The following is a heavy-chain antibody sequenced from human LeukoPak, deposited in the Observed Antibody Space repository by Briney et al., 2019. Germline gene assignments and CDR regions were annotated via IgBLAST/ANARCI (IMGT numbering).Heavy chain of an antibody. Sequence: SETLSLTCTVSGGSLSGHYWSWIRQPPGKGLEWIGEINHSGSTNYNPSLKSRVTISVDTSKNQFSLKLSSVTAADTAVYYCARYDSSGTRGYWGQGTLVTVSS. CDR3: ARYDSSGTRGY. V-gene: IGHV4-34*01. CDR1: GGSLSGHY. D-gene: IGHD3-22*01. CDR2: INHSGST. J-gene: IGHJ4*02.